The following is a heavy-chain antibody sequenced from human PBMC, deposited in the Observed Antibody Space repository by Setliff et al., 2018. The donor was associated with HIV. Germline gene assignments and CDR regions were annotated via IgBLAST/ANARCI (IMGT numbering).Heavy chain of an antibody. J-gene: IGHJ4*02. Sequence: GASVKVSCKASGYTFSDYYMHWVQQAPGKGLEWMGRVDPEDGETKYAEKFQGRVTITADESTSTAYMELSSLRSEDTAVYYCARGGVYYYDSSGWSMDYWGQGTLVTVSS. D-gene: IGHD3-22*01. CDR3: ARGGVYYYDSSGWSMDY. V-gene: IGHV1-69-2*01. CDR1: GYTFSDYY. CDR2: VDPEDGET.